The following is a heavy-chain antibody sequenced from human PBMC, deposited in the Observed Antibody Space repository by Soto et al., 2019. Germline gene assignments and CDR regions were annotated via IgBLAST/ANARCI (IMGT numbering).Heavy chain of an antibody. V-gene: IGHV4-59*01. CDR2: IYYSGST. Sequence: ASETLSLTCTVSGGSISSYYWSWIRQPPGKGLEWIGYIYYSGSTNYNPSLKSRVTISVDTSKNQFSLKLSSVTAADTAVYYCARRIVGATSGGYFDYWGQGTLVTVSS. J-gene: IGHJ4*02. CDR1: GGSISSYY. D-gene: IGHD1-26*01. CDR3: ARRIVGATSGGYFDY.